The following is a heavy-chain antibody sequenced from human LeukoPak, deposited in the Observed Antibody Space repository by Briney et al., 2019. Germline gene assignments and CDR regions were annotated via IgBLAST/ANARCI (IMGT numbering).Heavy chain of an antibody. D-gene: IGHD2-2*01. CDR3: ARVYQSAEYYFDY. Sequence: PSETLSLTCTVSGGSIDSYYWSWIRQPPGKRQEWIGYIYYTGSTEYHPSLKSRVTISLDTSKNQFSLKLTSVTAADTAVYYCARVYQSAEYYFDYWGQGNLVSVSS. CDR2: IYYTGST. V-gene: IGHV4-59*01. J-gene: IGHJ4*02. CDR1: GGSIDSYY.